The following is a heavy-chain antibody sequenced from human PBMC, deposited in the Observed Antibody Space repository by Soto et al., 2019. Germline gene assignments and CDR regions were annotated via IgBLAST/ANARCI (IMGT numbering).Heavy chain of an antibody. CDR1: GGSISSPTYY. J-gene: IGHJ6*02. CDR2: IYYSGST. D-gene: IGHD1-26*01. CDR3: ARERGSYGYYYGMDV. V-gene: IGHV4-39*07. Sequence: PSETLSLTCSVSGGSISSPTYYWGWIRQPPGKGLEWIGSIYYSGSTYYNPSLKSRVTISVDTSKNQFSLKLSSVTAADTAVYYCARERGSYGYYYGMDVWGQGTTVTVSS.